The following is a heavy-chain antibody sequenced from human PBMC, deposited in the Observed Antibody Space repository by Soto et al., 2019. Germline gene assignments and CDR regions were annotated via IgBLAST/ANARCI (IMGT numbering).Heavy chain of an antibody. V-gene: IGHV1-69*12. D-gene: IGHD2-21*01. CDR3: ARDKLSSLVVETPHLFDS. CDR2: IIPKFGTA. Sequence: QVRLEQSGGEVKKPGSSVKVSCRVSGGIFSDYAVSWVRQAPGQGLQWVGGIIPKFGTAKYARKFEDRVTLTADELTSTVYMEINNLRSEDTALYYCARDKLSSLVVETPHLFDSWGLGSLLTVSS. CDR1: GGIFSDYA. J-gene: IGHJ5*01.